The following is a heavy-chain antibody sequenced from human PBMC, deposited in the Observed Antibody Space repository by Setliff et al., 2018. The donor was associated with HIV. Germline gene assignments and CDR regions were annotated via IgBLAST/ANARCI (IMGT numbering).Heavy chain of an antibody. V-gene: IGHV3-30*02. CDR3: ARTPFGVVVLYYFDY. CDR1: GFTFSRYG. Sequence: PGGSLRLSCAASGFTFSRYGMHWVRQAPGKGLEWVAFIRYDATDKYYAESVRGRFTISRDYSRNTLYLQMNSLRAEDSAVYYCARTPFGVVVLYYFDYWGQGTLVTVSS. D-gene: IGHD2-15*01. CDR2: IRYDATDK. J-gene: IGHJ4*02.